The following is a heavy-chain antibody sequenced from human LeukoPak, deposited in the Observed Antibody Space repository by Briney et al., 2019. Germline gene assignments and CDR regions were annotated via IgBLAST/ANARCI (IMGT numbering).Heavy chain of an antibody. CDR1: GDSVSSNSAA. CDR2: TYYRSKWYN. D-gene: IGHD3-22*01. J-gene: IGHJ4*02. V-gene: IGHV6-1*01. Sequence: SQTLSLTCAISGDSVSSNSAAWNRIRQSPSRGLEWLGRTYYRSKWYNDYAVSVKSRITINPDTSKNQFSLQLNSVTPEDTAVYYCARQEDYDSSGYYFTALDYWGQGTLVTVSS. CDR3: ARQEDYDSSGYYFTALDY.